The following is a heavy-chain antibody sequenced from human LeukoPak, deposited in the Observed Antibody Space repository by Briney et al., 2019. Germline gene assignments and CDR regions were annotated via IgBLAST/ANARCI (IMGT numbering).Heavy chain of an antibody. D-gene: IGHD5-18*01. Sequence: PGGSLRLSCAASGFTFSNYWMHWVRQVPGKGLVWVSRINDDGSATFYADSVKGRFTISRDNAKNTLFLQINSLRAEDTAVYYCARGGGYSYGSFDYWGQGTLVTVSS. V-gene: IGHV3-74*01. CDR1: GFTFSNYW. CDR2: INDDGSAT. CDR3: ARGGGYSYGSFDY. J-gene: IGHJ4*02.